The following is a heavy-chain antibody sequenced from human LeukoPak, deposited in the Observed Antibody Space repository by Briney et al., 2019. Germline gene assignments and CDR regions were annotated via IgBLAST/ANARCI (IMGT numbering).Heavy chain of an antibody. J-gene: IGHJ6*03. V-gene: IGHV4-61*02. CDR2: IYTSGTT. Sequence: PSEALSLTCTVSGGSVRRGNYYWTWIRQPAGSGLEWIGRIYTSGTTDYNPSLRTRVTISVDASRNQFSLNLSSVTAADTAVYYCARWSGSVTARNYYYYMDVWGEGTTVTVSS. CDR3: ARWSGSVTARNYYYYMDV. D-gene: IGHD6-6*01. CDR1: GGSVRRGNYY.